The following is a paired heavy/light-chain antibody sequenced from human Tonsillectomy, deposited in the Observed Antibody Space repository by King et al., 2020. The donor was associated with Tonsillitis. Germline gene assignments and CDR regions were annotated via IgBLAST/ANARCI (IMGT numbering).Light chain of an antibody. Sequence: SSELTQDPPVSVALGQTVTITCQGDSLRNYYASWYQQKPGQAPVLVIHARNSRPLGIPDRFSASSSGNASSLIITGAQAADEADYYCNCRDSSGDQVLFGGGTKLFVL. CDR3: NCRDSSGDQVL. CDR1: SLRNYY. J-gene: IGLJ3*02. V-gene: IGLV3-19*01. CDR2: ARN.
Heavy chain of an antibody. CDR2: IPYGGKT. CDR3: ARPLKTHLYAFDL. J-gene: IGHJ3*01. V-gene: IGHV4-31*03. Sequence: LQESGPGLVRPSETLSLTCSVSGDSIRRAYYYWSWIRQHPGKGLEWIGYIPYGGKTYYNPSLKGRVTISVDTSKNQFSLNLQSVTAADTAVYYCARPLKTHLYAFDLWGQGTMVTVSS. CDR1: GDSIRRAYYY.